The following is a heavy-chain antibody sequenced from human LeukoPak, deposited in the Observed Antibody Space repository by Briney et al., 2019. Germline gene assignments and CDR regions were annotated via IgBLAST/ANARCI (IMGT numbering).Heavy chain of an antibody. V-gene: IGHV3-23*01. CDR3: TKRPSTDGYNS. CDR2: ISGSGDNT. CDR1: GFTFSTYA. Sequence: GGSLRLSCAVSGFTFSTYAMSWVRQAPGKGLEWVSVISGSGDNTYYADSVKGRFTISRDNFKNTLYLQMNSLRAEDTALYYCTKRPSTDGYNSWGQGTLVTVSS. D-gene: IGHD5-24*01. J-gene: IGHJ5*02.